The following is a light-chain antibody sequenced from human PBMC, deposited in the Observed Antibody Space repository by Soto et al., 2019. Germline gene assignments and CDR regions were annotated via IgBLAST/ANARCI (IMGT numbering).Light chain of an antibody. CDR1: SSDVGSYNL. Sequence: QSVLTQPASVSGSPGQSITISCTGTSSDVGSYNLVSWYQQHPGKAPKLMIYGGSKRPSGLSNRFSGSKSGNTASLTISGLQAEDEADYYCCSYAGSSTWVFGGGTKLTVL. J-gene: IGLJ3*02. V-gene: IGLV2-23*01. CDR3: CSYAGSSTWV. CDR2: GGS.